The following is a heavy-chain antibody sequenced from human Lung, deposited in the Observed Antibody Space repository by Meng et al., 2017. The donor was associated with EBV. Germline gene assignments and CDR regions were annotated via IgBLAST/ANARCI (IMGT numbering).Heavy chain of an antibody. CDR1: GGFFIGYY. V-gene: IGHV4-34*01. Sequence: VPLALAGAGLWKPSVTLSLPCAGVGGFFIGYYWSCIRQPPGKGLEWIGEINHSGTTNYNPSLKMRVSISVDTSKNQFSLKLSSVTAADTAVYYCARGPTTYFDYWGQGTLVTVSS. D-gene: IGHD4-17*01. CDR2: INHSGTT. J-gene: IGHJ4*02. CDR3: ARGPTTYFDY.